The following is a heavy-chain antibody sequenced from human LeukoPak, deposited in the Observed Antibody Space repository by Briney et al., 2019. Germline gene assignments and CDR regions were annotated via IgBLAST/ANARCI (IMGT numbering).Heavy chain of an antibody. J-gene: IGHJ4*02. CDR3: ARVRAYYGSGSSADFDY. CDR1: GFTVSSNY. CDR2: ISSSSSYI. V-gene: IGHV3-21*01. D-gene: IGHD3-10*01. Sequence: PGGSLRLSCAASGFTVSSNYMSWVRQAPGKGLEWVSSISSSSSYIYYADSVKGRFTISRDNAKNSLYLQMNSLRAEDTAVYYCARVRAYYGSGSSADFDYWGQGTLVTVSS.